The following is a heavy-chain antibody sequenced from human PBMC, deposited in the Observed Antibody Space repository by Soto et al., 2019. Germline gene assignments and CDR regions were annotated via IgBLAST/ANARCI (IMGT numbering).Heavy chain of an antibody. Sequence: PSETLCLTCAVYGGSFSGYYWSWIRQPPGKGLEWIGEINHSGSTNYNPSLKSRVTISVDTSKNQFSLKLSSVTAADTAVYYCARDPTGATYYYGMDVWGQGTTVTVSS. CDR3: ARDPTGATYYYGMDV. V-gene: IGHV4-34*01. CDR2: INHSGST. J-gene: IGHJ6*02. CDR1: GGSFSGYY. D-gene: IGHD5-12*01.